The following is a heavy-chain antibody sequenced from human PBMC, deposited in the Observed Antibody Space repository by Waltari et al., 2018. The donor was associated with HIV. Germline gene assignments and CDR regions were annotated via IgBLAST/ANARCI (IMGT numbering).Heavy chain of an antibody. CDR3: ARDATGIAENWFDP. J-gene: IGHJ5*02. CDR2: IYHSGST. Sequence: QVQLQESGPGLVKPSETLSLTCAVSGYSISSGYYWGWIRQPPGKGLEWIGSIYHSGSTSDNPSLKSRVTVSGDTSKNQFALKRSSVTAADTAVYYCARDATGIAENWFDPWGQGTLVTVSS. V-gene: IGHV4-38-2*02. D-gene: IGHD6-13*01. CDR1: GYSISSGYY.